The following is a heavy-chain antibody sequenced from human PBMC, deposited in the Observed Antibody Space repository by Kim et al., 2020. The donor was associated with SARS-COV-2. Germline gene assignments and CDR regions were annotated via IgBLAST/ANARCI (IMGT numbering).Heavy chain of an antibody. CDR2: VHSGGTT. Sequence: SETLSITCTVSGDSVSRTAYFWVWLRQPPGKGLEWIGSVHSGGTTAYNPSHRSRLTISMDTSKNQFSLNLMSVTAADTAVYYCATRILASRGGWGQGTLVTVSS. J-gene: IGHJ4*02. CDR3: ATRILASRGG. CDR1: GDSVSRTAYF. D-gene: IGHD3-16*01. V-gene: IGHV4-39*01.